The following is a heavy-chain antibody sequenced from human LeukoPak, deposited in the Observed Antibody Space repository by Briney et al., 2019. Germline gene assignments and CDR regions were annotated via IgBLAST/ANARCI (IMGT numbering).Heavy chain of an antibody. D-gene: IGHD3-22*01. Sequence: GGSLRLSCAASGFTFSGFAMSWVRQAPGKGLEWVSAISGSGGSTYYADSVKGRFTISRDNSKNTLYLQMNSLRAEDTAVYYCAKDGTPNYDSSGYYYMDVWGKGTTVTVSS. CDR2: ISGSGGST. CDR3: AKDGTPNYDSSGYYYMDV. CDR1: GFTFSGFA. V-gene: IGHV3-23*01. J-gene: IGHJ6*03.